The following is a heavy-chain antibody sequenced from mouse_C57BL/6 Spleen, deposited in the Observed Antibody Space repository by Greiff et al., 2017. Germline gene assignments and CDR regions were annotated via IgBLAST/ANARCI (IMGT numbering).Heavy chain of an antibody. CDR1: EFTFSSYA. J-gene: IGHJ3*01. CDR3: ARDNGSTPWFAY. V-gene: IGHV5-4*01. D-gene: IGHD1-1*01. CDR2: ISDGGSYT. Sequence: EVHLVASGGGLVKPGGSLKLSCAASEFTFSSYAMSWVRQTPEKRLEWVATISDGGSYTYYPDNVKGRFTISRDNAKNNLYLQMSHLKSEDTAMYYCARDNGSTPWFAYWGQGTLVTVSA.